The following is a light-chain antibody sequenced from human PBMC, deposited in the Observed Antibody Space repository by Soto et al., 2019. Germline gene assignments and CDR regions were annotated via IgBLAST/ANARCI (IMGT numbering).Light chain of an antibody. J-gene: IGKJ5*01. V-gene: IGKV3-11*01. CDR1: QSFRGL. Sequence: EVVLTQSPVTLSLSPGERATLSFRASQSFRGLLAWYQQKPGQAPRLLIYDAYNRATGIPPRFSGIGSGTDFTLTISSLEPEDSAVYYCQQRHMWPITFGQGKRLEIK. CDR3: QQRHMWPIT. CDR2: DAY.